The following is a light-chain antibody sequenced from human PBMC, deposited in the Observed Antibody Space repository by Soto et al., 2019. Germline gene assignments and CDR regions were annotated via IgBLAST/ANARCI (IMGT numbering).Light chain of an antibody. CDR3: SSRTSSITYV. CDR2: EVS. Sequence: QSALTQPASVSGSPGQPITISCTGTSSDVGGYNYVSWYQQHPGKAPKLMIYEVSNRPSGISSRFSGSKSGNTASLTISGLQAEDEADYYCSSRTSSITYVFGTGTKLTVL. V-gene: IGLV2-14*01. CDR1: SSDVGGYNY. J-gene: IGLJ1*01.